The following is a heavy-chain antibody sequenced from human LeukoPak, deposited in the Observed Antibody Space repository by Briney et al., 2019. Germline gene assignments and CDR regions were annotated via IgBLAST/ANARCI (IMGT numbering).Heavy chain of an antibody. CDR2: IIPIFGTA. CDR1: GGTFSSYA. D-gene: IGHD2-15*01. J-gene: IGHJ5*02. V-gene: IGHV1-69*05. Sequence: ASEKVSCKASGGTFSSYAISWVRQAPGQGLEWMGGIIPIFGTANYAQKFQGRVTITTDESTSTAYMELSSLRSEDTAVYYCASTRCSGGSCYDNNWFDPWGQGTLVTVSS. CDR3: ASTRCSGGSCYDNNWFDP.